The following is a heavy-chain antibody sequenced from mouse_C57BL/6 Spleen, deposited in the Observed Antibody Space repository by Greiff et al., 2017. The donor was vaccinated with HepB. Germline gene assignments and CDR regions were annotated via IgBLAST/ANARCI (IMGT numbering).Heavy chain of an antibody. J-gene: IGHJ4*01. CDR2: FHPYNDDT. Sequence: VQRVESGAELVKPGASVKMSCKASGYTFTTYPIEWMKQNHGKSLEWIGNFHPYNDDTKYNEKFKGKATLTVEKSSSTVYLELSRLTSDDSAVYYCARSSYYYGSSYKGAMDYWGQGTSVTVSS. CDR1: GYTFTTYP. D-gene: IGHD1-1*01. V-gene: IGHV1-47*01. CDR3: ARSSYYYGSSYKGAMDY.